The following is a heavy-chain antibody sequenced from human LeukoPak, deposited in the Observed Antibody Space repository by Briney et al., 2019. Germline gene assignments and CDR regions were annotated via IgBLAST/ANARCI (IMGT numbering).Heavy chain of an antibody. CDR1: GFNFDDFA. Sequence: QSGRSLRLSCAASGFNFDDFAMHWVRQTPGKGLEWVSGISWNSENIGYADSVKGRFTISRDNAKNSLYLQMNSLRAEDTALYYCTKDNRAYYYYGMDVWGQGTTVTVSS. V-gene: IGHV3-9*01. CDR3: TKDNRAYYYYGMDV. CDR2: ISWNSENI. J-gene: IGHJ6*02.